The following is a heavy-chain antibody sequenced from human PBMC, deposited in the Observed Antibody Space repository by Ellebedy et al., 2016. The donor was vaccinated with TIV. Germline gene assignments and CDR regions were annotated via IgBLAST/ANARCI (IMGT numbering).Heavy chain of an antibody. Sequence: GESLKISCAASGFTFSNYAMNWVRQAPGKGLEWVSIIGGSGGDSHYADSVKGRYTISRDNSRNTLFLQMDSLRGADSAMYFCATRDQLLESWGQGTRVTVSS. CDR3: ATRDQLLES. CDR1: GFTFSNYA. D-gene: IGHD2-2*01. J-gene: IGHJ4*02. V-gene: IGHV3-23*01. CDR2: IGGSGGDS.